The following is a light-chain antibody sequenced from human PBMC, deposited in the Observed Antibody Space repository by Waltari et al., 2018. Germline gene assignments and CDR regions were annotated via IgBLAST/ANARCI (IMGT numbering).Light chain of an antibody. CDR2: DAS. Sequence: DIQMTQSPSTLSASVGDRVTITCRASQSISSWLAWYQQKPGKARKLLIYDASSLERGVPSRFSGSGSGTEFTLTISSLQPDDFATYYCQQYNSYSGTFGQGTKVEIK. J-gene: IGKJ1*01. CDR1: QSISSW. V-gene: IGKV1-5*01. CDR3: QQYNSYSGT.